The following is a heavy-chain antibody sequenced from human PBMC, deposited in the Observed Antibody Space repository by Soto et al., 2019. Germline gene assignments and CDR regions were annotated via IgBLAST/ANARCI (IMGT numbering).Heavy chain of an antibody. D-gene: IGHD4-17*01. Sequence: GGSLRLSWAASGFTVSSNYMSWVRQAPGKGLEWVSVIYSGGSTYYADSVKGRFTISRDNSKNTLYLQMNSLRAEDTAVYYCASYYGDYYPDAFDIWGQGTMVTVSS. CDR3: ASYYGDYYPDAFDI. J-gene: IGHJ3*02. CDR2: IYSGGST. V-gene: IGHV3-66*01. CDR1: GFTVSSNY.